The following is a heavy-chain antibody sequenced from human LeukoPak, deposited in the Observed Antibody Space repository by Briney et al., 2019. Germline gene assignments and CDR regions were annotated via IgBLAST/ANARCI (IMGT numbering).Heavy chain of an antibody. Sequence: GGSLRLSCAASGFTFSTYAMTWVRQAPGKGLEWVSGISASGGSTYYADSVKGRFTISRDNSKNTLYLQMSSLRAEDTAVYYCAKGVTIYTNSGLGYWGQPTLVADSS. J-gene: IGHJ4*02. D-gene: IGHD7-27*01. CDR1: GFTFSTYA. CDR3: AKGVTIYTNSGLGY. V-gene: IGHV3-23*01. CDR2: ISASGGST.